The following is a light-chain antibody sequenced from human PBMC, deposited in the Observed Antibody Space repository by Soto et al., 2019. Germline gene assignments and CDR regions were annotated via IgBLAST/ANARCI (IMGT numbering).Light chain of an antibody. Sequence: EIVLTQSPGTLSLSPGERATLSCRASQSVSSSFFAWYQQKPGQAPRLLIYGASSRATGIPDRFSGSGSGTDFTLTISRLEPEDVEVYYCQQDWSSPLTFGGGTKVEIK. CDR3: QQDWSSPLT. CDR1: QSVSSSF. V-gene: IGKV3-20*01. J-gene: IGKJ4*01. CDR2: GAS.